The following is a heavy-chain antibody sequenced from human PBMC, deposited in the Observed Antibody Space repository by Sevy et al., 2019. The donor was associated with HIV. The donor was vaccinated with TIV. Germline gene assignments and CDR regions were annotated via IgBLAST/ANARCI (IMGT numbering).Heavy chain of an antibody. CDR1: GFTFSNYA. J-gene: IGHJ3*01. CDR2: LWSHGRRE. V-gene: IGHV3-33*03. Sequence: GGSLRLSCAGSGFTFSNYAMHWVRQAPGKGLECVAGLWSHGRREYYADFAKGRFTISRDNSKNTVYLHMDSLRTDDTAVYYCAKEDDAFDVWGHGTMVTVS. CDR3: AKEDDAFDV.